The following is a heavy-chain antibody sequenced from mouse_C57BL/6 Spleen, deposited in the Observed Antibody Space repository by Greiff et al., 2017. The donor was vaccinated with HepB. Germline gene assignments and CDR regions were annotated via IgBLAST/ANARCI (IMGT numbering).Heavy chain of an antibody. CDR2: ISDGGSYT. CDR3: ARDRQLGPFDY. V-gene: IGHV5-4*01. D-gene: IGHD4-1*02. Sequence: EVKVVESGGGLVKPGGSLKLSCAASGFTFSSYAMSWVRQTPEKRLEWVATISDGGSYTYYPDNVKGRFTISRDNAKNNLYLQMSQLKSEETAMYYCARDRQLGPFDYWGQGTTLTVSS. J-gene: IGHJ2*01. CDR1: GFTFSSYA.